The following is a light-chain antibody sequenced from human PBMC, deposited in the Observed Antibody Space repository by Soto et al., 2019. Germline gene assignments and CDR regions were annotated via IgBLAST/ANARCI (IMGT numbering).Light chain of an antibody. J-gene: IGKJ1*01. CDR3: QLYGSPWT. Sequence: EIVLTQSPGTLSLSPGERATLSCRARQSVSANYLAWYQQKPGQAPRLLMYGPSRRATGIPDRFSGSGSGTDFTLTITRLEPEDFAVYFCQLYGSPWTFGQGTKVEIK. CDR2: GPS. V-gene: IGKV3-20*01. CDR1: QSVSANY.